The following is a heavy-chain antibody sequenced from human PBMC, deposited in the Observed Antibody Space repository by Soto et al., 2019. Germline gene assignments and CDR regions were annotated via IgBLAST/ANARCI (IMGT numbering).Heavy chain of an antibody. CDR1: GFTFSNFG. CDR2: IGVDGVTT. Sequence: EVQLLESGGDLVQPGWSLRLSCVASGFTFSNFGMSGVRQAPGQGLQWVSIIGVDGVTTYYADSVRGRFTISRDNSKNTLYLQMNSLRAEDTAIYYCVKDRTMAAPNDYFDYWGQGTLVTVSS. J-gene: IGHJ4*02. CDR3: VKDRTMAAPNDYFDY. D-gene: IGHD6-19*01. V-gene: IGHV3-23*01.